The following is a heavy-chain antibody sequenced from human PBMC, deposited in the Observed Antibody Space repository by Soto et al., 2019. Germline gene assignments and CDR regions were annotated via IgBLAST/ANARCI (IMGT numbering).Heavy chain of an antibody. CDR2: ISYDGSNK. Sequence: PGGSLRLSCAASGFTFSSYGRHWVRQAPGKGLEWVAVISYDGSNKYYADSVKGRFTISRDNSKNTLYLQMNSLRAEDTAVYYCAKDTYSSGWYGWFDPWGQGTLVTVSS. CDR1: GFTFSSYG. J-gene: IGHJ5*02. V-gene: IGHV3-30*18. D-gene: IGHD6-19*01. CDR3: AKDTYSSGWYGWFDP.